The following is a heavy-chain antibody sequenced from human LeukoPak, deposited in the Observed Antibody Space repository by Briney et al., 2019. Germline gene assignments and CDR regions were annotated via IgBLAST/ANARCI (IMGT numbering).Heavy chain of an antibody. CDR3: AKGPSIVATIPYCFDY. D-gene: IGHD5-12*01. Sequence: GGSLRLSCVASGFTFSRYEMNWVRQAPGKGLEWVSYISSSGSTTYYADSVKGRFTISRDNSKNTLYLQMNSLRAEDTAVYYCAKGPSIVATIPYCFDYWGQGTLVTVSS. CDR1: GFTFSRYE. V-gene: IGHV3-48*03. CDR2: ISSSGSTT. J-gene: IGHJ4*02.